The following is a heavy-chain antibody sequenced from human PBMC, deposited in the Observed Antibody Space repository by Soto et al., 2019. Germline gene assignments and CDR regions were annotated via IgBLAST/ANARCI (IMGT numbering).Heavy chain of an antibody. CDR3: ARLSSSGWPIDS. CDR1: GCSIGSGVSY. D-gene: IGHD6-19*01. Sequence: TRSLPCTVAGCSIGSGVSYWNWIRQHPGKGLEWIGYTYYSENTYYNPSLNSRITISADTSKNQFSLKLSSVTAADTAVYYCARLSSSGWPIDSWGQGSLVTVSS. CDR2: TYYSENT. V-gene: IGHV4-31*03. J-gene: IGHJ4*02.